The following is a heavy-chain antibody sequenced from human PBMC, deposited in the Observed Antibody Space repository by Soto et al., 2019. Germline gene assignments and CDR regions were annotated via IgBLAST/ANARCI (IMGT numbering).Heavy chain of an antibody. CDR3: ARDPTLYSSSWYYFDY. CDR2: INPSGGST. Sequence: ASVKVSCKASGYTFTSYYMHWVRQAPGQGLEWMGIINPSGGSTSYAQKFQGRVTMTRDTSTSTVYIELSSLRSEDTAVYYCARDPTLYSSSWYYFDYWGQGTLVTVSS. V-gene: IGHV1-46*01. CDR1: GYTFTSYY. D-gene: IGHD6-13*01. J-gene: IGHJ4*02.